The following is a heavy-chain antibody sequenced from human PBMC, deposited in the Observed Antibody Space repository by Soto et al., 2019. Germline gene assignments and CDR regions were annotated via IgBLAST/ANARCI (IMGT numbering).Heavy chain of an antibody. D-gene: IGHD1-26*01. J-gene: IGHJ6*03. CDR1: GASLSSRSYS. Sequence: PSETLSRTRTVSGASLSSRSYSWGWIRQPPGKGLEWIGSIYYSGSTYYNPSLKSRVTISVDTSKNQFSLKLSSVTAADTAVYYCARTATFISWIGYYYMDVWGKGTTVTVSS. CDR2: IYYSGST. V-gene: IGHV4-39*01. CDR3: ARTATFISWIGYYYMDV.